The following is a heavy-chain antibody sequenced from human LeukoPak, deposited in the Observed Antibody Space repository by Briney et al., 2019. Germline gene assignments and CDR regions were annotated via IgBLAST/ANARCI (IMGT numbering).Heavy chain of an antibody. J-gene: IGHJ4*02. D-gene: IGHD5-24*01. Sequence: GGSLRLSCAASGFTLSSYAMSWVRQAPGKGLEWVSAISGSGGSTYYADSVKGRFTISRDNSKNTLYLQMNSLRAEDTAVYYCANVEMATITFGYDYWGQGTLVTVSS. CDR3: ANVEMATITFGYDY. CDR2: ISGSGGST. CDR1: GFTLSSYA. V-gene: IGHV3-23*01.